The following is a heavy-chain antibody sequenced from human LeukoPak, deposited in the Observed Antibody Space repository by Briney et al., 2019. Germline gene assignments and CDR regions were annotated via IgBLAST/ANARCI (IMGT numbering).Heavy chain of an antibody. CDR3: ARVSSSWYGSSYVDY. V-gene: IGHV4-39*07. CDR1: GGSISSSSYY. Sequence: SETLSLTCTVSGGSISSSSYYWGWIRQPPGKGLEWIGSIYYSGSTYYNPSLKSRVTISVDRSKNQFSLKLSSVTAADTAVYYCARVSSSWYGSSYVDYWGQGTLVTVSS. J-gene: IGHJ4*02. D-gene: IGHD6-13*01. CDR2: IYYSGST.